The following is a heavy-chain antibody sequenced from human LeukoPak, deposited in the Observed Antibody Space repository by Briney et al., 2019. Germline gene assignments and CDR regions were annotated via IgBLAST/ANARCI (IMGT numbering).Heavy chain of an antibody. CDR3: ARATVYYDFLTGFDP. J-gene: IGHJ5*02. V-gene: IGHV1-69*15. CDR1: GGTFSSYA. CDR2: IIPIFGTA. Sequence: GASVKVSCKASGGTFSSYAISWVRQAPGQGLEWMGRIIPIFGTANYAQKFQGRVTITADESTSTAYMELSSLRSEDTAVYYCARATVYYDFLTGFDPWGQGTLVTVSS. D-gene: IGHD3-9*01.